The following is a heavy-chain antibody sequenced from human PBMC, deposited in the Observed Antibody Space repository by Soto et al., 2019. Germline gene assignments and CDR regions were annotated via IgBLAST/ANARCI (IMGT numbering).Heavy chain of an antibody. V-gene: IGHV1-2*04. CDR1: GYTFTGYY. Sequence: QVQLVQSGAEVKKPGASVKVSCKASGYTFTGYYMHWVRQAPGQGLEWMGWINPNSGGTNYAQKVQGWVTMTRDTSISTAYMELSRLRSDDTAVYYCAREVTTVTSRGAFDIWGQGTMVTVSS. J-gene: IGHJ3*02. CDR3: AREVTTVTSRGAFDI. D-gene: IGHD4-17*01. CDR2: INPNSGGT.